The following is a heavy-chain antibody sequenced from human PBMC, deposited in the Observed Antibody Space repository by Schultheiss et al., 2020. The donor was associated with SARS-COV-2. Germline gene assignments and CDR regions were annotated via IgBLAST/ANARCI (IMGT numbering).Heavy chain of an antibody. V-gene: IGHV4-61*08. CDR1: GGSISSGGYY. Sequence: SQTLSLTCTVSGGSISSGGYYWSWIRQHPGKGLEWIGYIYYSGGTNQNPSLKSRVTISIDTSKNQFSLKLSSVTAADTAVYYCATTAVAHDYWGQGTLVTVSS. CDR3: ATTAVAHDY. D-gene: IGHD6-19*01. CDR2: IYYSGGT. J-gene: IGHJ4*02.